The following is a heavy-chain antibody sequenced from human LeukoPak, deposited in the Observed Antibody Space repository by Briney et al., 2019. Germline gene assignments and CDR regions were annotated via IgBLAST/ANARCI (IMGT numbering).Heavy chain of an antibody. CDR1: GFTFNTYT. J-gene: IGHJ5*02. Sequence: GGSLRLSCAASGFTFNTYTMNWVRQAPGKGLEWVSSITASSTAIYSADSVKGRFTISRDNAKNSLYLQMSSLRAEDTALYYCARDEPAAAASYNWFDPWGQGTLVTVSS. V-gene: IGHV3-21*04. CDR3: ARDEPAAAASYNWFDP. D-gene: IGHD6-13*01. CDR2: ITASSTAI.